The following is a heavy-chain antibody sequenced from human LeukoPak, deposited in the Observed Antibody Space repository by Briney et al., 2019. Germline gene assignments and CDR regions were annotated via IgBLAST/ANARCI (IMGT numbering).Heavy chain of an antibody. V-gene: IGHV3-7*01. CDR2: IKQDGSEK. CDR1: GFTVSSNY. J-gene: IGHJ6*02. D-gene: IGHD5-18*01. Sequence: GGSLRLSCAASGFTVSSNYMSWVRQAPGKGLEWVANIKQDGSEKYYVDSVKGRFTISRDNAKNSLYLQMNSLRAEDTAVYYCARDLVEGYSYGYYYYYGMDVWGQGTTVTVSS. CDR3: ARDLVEGYSYGYYYYYGMDV.